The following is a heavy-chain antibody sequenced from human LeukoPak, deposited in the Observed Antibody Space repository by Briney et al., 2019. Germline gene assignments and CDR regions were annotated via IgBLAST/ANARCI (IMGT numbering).Heavy chain of an antibody. CDR2: INWNGGST. D-gene: IGHD3-3*01. V-gene: IGHV3-20*04. Sequence: GGSLRLSCAASGFTFDDYGMSWVRQAPGKGLEWVSGINWNGGSTGYADSVKGRFTISRDNAKNSLYLQMNSLRAEDTALYYCARTPLALSGYYNWYFDLWGRGTLVTVSS. CDR3: ARTPLALSGYYNWYFDL. J-gene: IGHJ2*01. CDR1: GFTFDDYG.